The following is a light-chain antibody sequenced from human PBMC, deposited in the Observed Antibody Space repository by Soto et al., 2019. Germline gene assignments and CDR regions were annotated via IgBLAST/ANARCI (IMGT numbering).Light chain of an antibody. V-gene: IGKV3-11*01. CDR3: QQRSNWPPWT. Sequence: EIVLTQSPATLSLSPGERATLSCRASQSVNSQLAWYQQKPGQAPRLLVYDASNRATGIPARFSGSGSGTDFTLTISSLEPEDFAVYYCQQRSNWPPWTFGQGTKVEIK. CDR2: DAS. CDR1: QSVNSQ. J-gene: IGKJ1*01.